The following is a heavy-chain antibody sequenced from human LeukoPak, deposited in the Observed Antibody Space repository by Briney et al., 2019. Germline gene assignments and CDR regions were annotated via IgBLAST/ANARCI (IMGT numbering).Heavy chain of an antibody. V-gene: IGHV3-21*01. CDR2: ISSSSSYI. CDR3: ARDVATTLDY. Sequence: GGTLRLSCAPSGFTFSSYSMNWVRQAPGKGLEWVSSISSSSSYIYYADSVKGRFTISRDNAKNSLYLQMNSLRAEDTAVYYCARDVATTLDYWGQGTLVTVSS. D-gene: IGHD5-12*01. J-gene: IGHJ4*02. CDR1: GFTFSSYS.